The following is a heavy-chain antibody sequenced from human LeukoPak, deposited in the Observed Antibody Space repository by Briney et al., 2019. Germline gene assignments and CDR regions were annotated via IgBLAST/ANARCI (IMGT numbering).Heavy chain of an antibody. V-gene: IGHV3-33*01. CDR3: ARDMEYYDSSGYSAHLDY. CDR1: GFTYSSYG. CDR2: IWYDGSNK. Sequence: GRSLRLSCAASGFTYSSYGMHWVRQAPGKGLEWVAVIWYDGSNKYYADSVKGRFTISRDNSKNTLYLQMNSLRAEDTAVYYCARDMEYYDSSGYSAHLDYWAQGTLVTVSS. D-gene: IGHD3-22*01. J-gene: IGHJ4*02.